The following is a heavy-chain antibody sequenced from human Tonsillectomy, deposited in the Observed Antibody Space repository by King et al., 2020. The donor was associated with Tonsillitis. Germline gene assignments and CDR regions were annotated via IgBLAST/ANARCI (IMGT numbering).Heavy chain of an antibody. J-gene: IGHJ4*02. CDR3: ARSTPSSGWYVDY. CDR1: GGSISSGSYS. D-gene: IGHD6-19*01. V-gene: IGHV4-61*02. Sequence: VQLQESGPGLVKPSQTLSLTCTVSGGSISSGSYSWPWIRQPAGKGLEWIGRIYSSGSTNYNPSLKSRVTISVDTSKSHFSLKLSSVTAADTAVYYCARSTPSSGWYVDYWGQGTLVTVSS. CDR2: IYSSGST.